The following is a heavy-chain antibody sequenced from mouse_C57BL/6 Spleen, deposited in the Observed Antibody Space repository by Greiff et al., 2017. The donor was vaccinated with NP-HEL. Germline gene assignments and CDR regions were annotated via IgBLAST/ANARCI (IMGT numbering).Heavy chain of an antibody. CDR2: ISSGGSYT. CDR1: GFTFSSYG. J-gene: IGHJ2*01. D-gene: IGHD2-3*01. V-gene: IGHV5-6*01. CDR3: ARVYDGYPDY. Sequence: EVMLVESGGDLVKPGGSLKLSCAASGFTFSSYGMSWVRQTPDKRLEWVATISSGGSYTYYPDSVKGRFTISRDNAKNTLYLQMSSLKSEDTAMYYCARVYDGYPDYWGQGTTLTVSS.